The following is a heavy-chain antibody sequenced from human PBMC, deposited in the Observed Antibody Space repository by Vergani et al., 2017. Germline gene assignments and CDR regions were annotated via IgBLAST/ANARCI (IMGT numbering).Heavy chain of an antibody. Sequence: QVQLVESGGGVVQRGGSLRLSCATSGFTLSNYDMQWIRQGPGKGLEFVAFIQFDGSNQYYANSVKGRFTLSRDFSKNTLYLQMNSLRTDDTATYNCAKHFRGWGMDYGGQGTQVMVSS. V-gene: IGHV3-30*02. CDR1: GFTLSNYD. J-gene: IGHJ4*02. D-gene: IGHD3-16*01. CDR2: IQFDGSNQ. CDR3: AKHFRGWGMDY.